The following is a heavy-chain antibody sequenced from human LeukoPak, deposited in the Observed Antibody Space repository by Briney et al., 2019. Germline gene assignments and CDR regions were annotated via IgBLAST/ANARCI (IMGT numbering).Heavy chain of an antibody. J-gene: IGHJ2*01. CDR3: ARLTVLGHHFDF. V-gene: IGHV4-31*03. D-gene: IGHD2-8*01. Sequence: PSQTLSLTCTVSGGSISSGGYYWSWIRQHPGKGLEWIGYIYYSGSTYYNPSLKSRVTISVDTSKNQFSLKLSSVTAADTAVYYCARLTVLGHHFDFWGRGTLVTVSS. CDR2: IYYSGST. CDR1: GGSISSGGYY.